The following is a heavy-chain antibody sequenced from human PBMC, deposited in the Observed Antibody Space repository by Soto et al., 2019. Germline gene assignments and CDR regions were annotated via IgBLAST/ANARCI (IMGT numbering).Heavy chain of an antibody. CDR3: ARNGTYSSSLSQYSGMDV. D-gene: IGHD1-26*01. CDR2: IVPMLGTP. V-gene: IGHV1-69*01. CDR1: GGTFDNFI. J-gene: IGHJ6*02. Sequence: QVQLVQSGAEVKEPGSSVRVSCKASGGTFDNFIMNWVRQPPGQGLEWMGGIVPMLGTPTYAEKFKGRVTISATGSTSTMYMEVTSLRSEDTAIYYCARNGTYSSSLSQYSGMDVWGQGTTVTVSS.